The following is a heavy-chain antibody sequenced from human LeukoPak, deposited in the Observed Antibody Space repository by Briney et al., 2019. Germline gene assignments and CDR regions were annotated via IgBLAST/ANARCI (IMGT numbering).Heavy chain of an antibody. D-gene: IGHD1-26*01. V-gene: IGHV3-23*01. Sequence: GGSLRLSCAASGFTFTSYSMNWVRRAPGKGLEWVSTISGGGGSTYYADSVKGRFTISRDNSKNTLYLQVNSLRAEDTAVYYCAKGGKWDVTPFDYWGQGTLATVSS. CDR2: ISGGGGST. CDR3: AKGGKWDVTPFDY. CDR1: GFTFTSYS. J-gene: IGHJ4*02.